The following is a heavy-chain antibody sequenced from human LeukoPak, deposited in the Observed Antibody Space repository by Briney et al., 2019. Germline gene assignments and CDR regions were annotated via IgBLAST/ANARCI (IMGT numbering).Heavy chain of an antibody. CDR3: ARPYCSGGSCYPWAFDI. V-gene: IGHV1-8*01. J-gene: IGHJ3*02. CDR1: GYTFTSYD. Sequence: ASVKVSCKASGYTFTSYDINWVRQATGQGLEWMGWMNPNSGNTGYAQKFQGRVTMTRNTSISTAYMELSSLRSEDTAVYYCARPYCSGGSCYPWAFDIWGQGTMVTVSS. CDR2: MNPNSGNT. D-gene: IGHD2-15*01.